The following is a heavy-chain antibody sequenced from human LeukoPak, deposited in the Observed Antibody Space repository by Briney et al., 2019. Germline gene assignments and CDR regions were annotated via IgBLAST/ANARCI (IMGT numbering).Heavy chain of an antibody. CDR1: GFTFSSYA. Sequence: GGSLRLSCAASGFTFSSYAMHWVRQAPGKGLEYVSAISSNGGSTYYADSVKGRFTISRDNAKNSLYLQMNSLRAEDTALYYCASVDYYGSGNYYNDVDYWGQGTLVTVSS. J-gene: IGHJ4*02. CDR3: ASVDYYGSGNYYNDVDY. D-gene: IGHD3-10*01. CDR2: ISSNGGST. V-gene: IGHV3-64*02.